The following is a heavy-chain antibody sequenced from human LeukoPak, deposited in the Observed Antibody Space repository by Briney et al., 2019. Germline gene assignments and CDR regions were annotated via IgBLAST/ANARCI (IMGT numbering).Heavy chain of an antibody. CDR1: GFTFSSYG. J-gene: IGHJ4*02. D-gene: IGHD4-17*01. CDR2: ISYDGSNK. V-gene: IGHV3-30*03. CDR3: ASSTVVTGKIDY. Sequence: GGSLRLSCAASGFTFSSYGMHWVRQAPGKGLEWVAVISYDGSNKFYADSVKGRFTISRDNSKNTLFLQMNSLRAEDTAVYYCASSTVVTGKIDYWGQGTLVTVSS.